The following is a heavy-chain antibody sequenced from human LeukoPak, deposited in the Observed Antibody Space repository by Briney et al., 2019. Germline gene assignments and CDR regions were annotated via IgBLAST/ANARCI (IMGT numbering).Heavy chain of an antibody. CDR3: ARGRAFFD. J-gene: IGHJ4*02. CDR2: INNSGST. V-gene: IGHV4-34*01. D-gene: IGHD3-3*02. Sequence: SETLSLTCAVYGGSFSGYYWNWIRQPPGKGLEWIGEINNSGSTNYNPSLKSQVTISRDTSKNQFSLKLSSVTAADTAVYYCARGRAFFDWGQGTLATVSS. CDR1: GGSFSGYY.